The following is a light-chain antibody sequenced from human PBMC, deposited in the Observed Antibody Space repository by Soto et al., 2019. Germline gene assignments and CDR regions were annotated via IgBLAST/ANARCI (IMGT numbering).Light chain of an antibody. V-gene: IGKV1-39*01. Sequence: DIQMTPSPSYLSASVGDRVTITCRTSQSVSSYLNWYQHKPGKAPNLLIYVASSLQSGVPSRFSGSGSGTEFTLTISGLQPEEFATYYCQQTYSTPKTLGQCTKVEIK. CDR1: QSVSSY. CDR3: QQTYSTPKT. J-gene: IGKJ1*01. CDR2: VAS.